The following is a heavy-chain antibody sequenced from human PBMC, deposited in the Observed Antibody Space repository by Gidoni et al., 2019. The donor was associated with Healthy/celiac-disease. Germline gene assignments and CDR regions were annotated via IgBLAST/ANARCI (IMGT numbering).Heavy chain of an antibody. Sequence: EVQLVESGGGLVKPGGSLRLSCAASGFTFSNAWMSWVRQAPGKGLGGVGRIKSKTDGGTTDYAAPVKGRFTISRDDSKNTLYLQMNSLKTEDTAVYYCTGGSGSYMVVWGQGTLVTVSS. CDR1: GFTFSNAW. CDR2: IKSKTDGGTT. D-gene: IGHD3-10*01. CDR3: TGGSGSYMVV. J-gene: IGHJ4*02. V-gene: IGHV3-15*01.